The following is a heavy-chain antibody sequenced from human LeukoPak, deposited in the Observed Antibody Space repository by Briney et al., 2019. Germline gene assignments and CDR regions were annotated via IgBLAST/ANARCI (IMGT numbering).Heavy chain of an antibody. CDR2: INPNSGDT. D-gene: IGHD6-13*01. CDR3: ARAQSLTAPAGTFANS. Sequence: ASVKVSCKASGYTFTGYFLHWVRRAPGQGFEWMGWINPNSGDTSYTQTFQGRVTMTRDTSISTAYMELSSLRSDDTAMYYCARAQSLTAPAGTFANSWGQGTLVTVSS. V-gene: IGHV1-2*02. CDR1: GYTFTGYF. J-gene: IGHJ4*02.